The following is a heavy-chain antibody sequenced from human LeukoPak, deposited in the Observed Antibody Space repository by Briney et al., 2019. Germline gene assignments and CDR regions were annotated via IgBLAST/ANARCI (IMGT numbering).Heavy chain of an antibody. Sequence: PGGSLRLSCAASGFTVSRNYMSWVRQAPGKGLEWVSYISSSSSTIYYADSVKGRFTISRDNAKNSLYLQMNSLRDEDTAVYYCARDRLYGPGGHFDIWGQGTMVTVSS. CDR3: ARDRLYGPGGHFDI. J-gene: IGHJ3*02. CDR2: ISSSSSTI. CDR1: GFTVSRNY. V-gene: IGHV3-48*02. D-gene: IGHD2-2*02.